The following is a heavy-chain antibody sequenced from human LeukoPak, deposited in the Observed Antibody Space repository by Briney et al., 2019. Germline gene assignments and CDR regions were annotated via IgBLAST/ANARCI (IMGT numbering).Heavy chain of an antibody. CDR1: GFTFSSYS. V-gene: IGHV3-48*01. J-gene: IGHJ5*02. CDR2: ISSSSNTI. CDR3: ARDRPPRFDP. Sequence: GGSLRLSCAASGFTFSSYSMNWVRQAPGKGLEWVSYISSSSNTIHYADSVKGRFTISRDNAKNSLYLQMNSLRGEDTAVYYCARDRPPRFDPWGQGTLVTVSS.